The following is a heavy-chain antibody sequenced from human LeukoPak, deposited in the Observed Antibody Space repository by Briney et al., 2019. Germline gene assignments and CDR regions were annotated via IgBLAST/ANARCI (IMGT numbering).Heavy chain of an antibody. D-gene: IGHD5-12*01. CDR2: IYYSVKT. J-gene: IGHJ4*02. V-gene: IGHV4-30-4*07. Sequence: PSETLSLTCAVSGGSISSTFYRWSWIRQPPGKGLEWIGYIYYSVKTNYNPSLRGRVAISIDTSKNQFSLKLSSVTAADTAVYYCARSPRPPSYGGYMYYFDYWGQGTLVTVSS. CDR3: ARSPRPPSYGGYMYYFDY. CDR1: GGSISSTFYR.